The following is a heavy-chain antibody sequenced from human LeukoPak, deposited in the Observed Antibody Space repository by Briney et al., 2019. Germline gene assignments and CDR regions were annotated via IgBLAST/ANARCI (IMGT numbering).Heavy chain of an antibody. Sequence: SETLSLTCTVSGGSISSYYWSWIRQPPGRGLEWIGYIYYSGSTNYNPSLKSRVTISVDTSKNQFSLKLSSVTAADTAVHYCARVVGSGYDSFDYWGQGTLVTVSS. CDR2: IYYSGST. V-gene: IGHV4-59*01. D-gene: IGHD5-12*01. CDR1: GGSISSYY. J-gene: IGHJ4*02. CDR3: ARVVGSGYDSFDY.